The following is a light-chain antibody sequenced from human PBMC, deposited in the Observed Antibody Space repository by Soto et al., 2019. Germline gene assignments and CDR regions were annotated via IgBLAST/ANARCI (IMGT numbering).Light chain of an antibody. CDR3: QQNRRFPLT. V-gene: IGKV1-12*01. J-gene: IGKJ4*01. Sequence: DIHVTQSPSSVSASVGDRVTITCRASQAITSWLAWYQQKQGRDPNLLIYSASSLKSGAPSRFTGSGSGTDFTLTITRLQPEDAAVYYCQQNRRFPLTFGGGTKVEI. CDR1: QAITSW. CDR2: SAS.